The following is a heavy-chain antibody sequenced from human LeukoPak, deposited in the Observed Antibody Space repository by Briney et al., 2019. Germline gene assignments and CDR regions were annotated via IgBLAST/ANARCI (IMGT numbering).Heavy chain of an antibody. J-gene: IGHJ4*02. CDR1: GYTFTSYA. CDR2: INPNSGGT. D-gene: IGHD1-26*01. CDR3: ARDLTVGASKNYFDY. Sequence: GASVKVSCKASGYTFTSYAMHWVRQAPGQGLEWMGWINPNSGGTNYAQKFQGRVTMTRDTSISTAYMELSRLRSDDTAVYYCARDLTVGASKNYFDYWGQGTLVTVSS. V-gene: IGHV1-2*02.